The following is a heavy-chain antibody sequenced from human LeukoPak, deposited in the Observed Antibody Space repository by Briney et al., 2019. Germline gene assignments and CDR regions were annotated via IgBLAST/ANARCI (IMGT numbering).Heavy chain of an antibody. CDR1: GFTLGSSE. V-gene: IGHV3-48*03. CDR3: AIDRDSYNWFDP. J-gene: IGHJ5*02. D-gene: IGHD3-10*01. Sequence: GGSLRLSCVASGFTLGSSEMNWVRQAPGKGLEWVSYISRSSSTIYYADSVKGRFTISRDNANNSLYLQMNSLRAEDTAVYYCAIDRDSYNWFDPWGQGTLVTVSS. CDR2: ISRSSSTI.